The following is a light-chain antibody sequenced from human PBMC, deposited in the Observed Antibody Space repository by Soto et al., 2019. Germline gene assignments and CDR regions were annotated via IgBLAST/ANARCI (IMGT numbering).Light chain of an antibody. CDR2: AAS. V-gene: IGKV1-27*01. CDR3: QKYNSASWT. J-gene: IGKJ1*01. Sequence: DIQMTQSPSSLSASVGDEVTITCRASQTIMTYLAWYQQKPGKVPKLLIYAASTLQSGVPSRFSGSGSGTDFTLTISSLQPEDVATYYCQKYNSASWTFGPGTKVDIK. CDR1: QTIMTY.